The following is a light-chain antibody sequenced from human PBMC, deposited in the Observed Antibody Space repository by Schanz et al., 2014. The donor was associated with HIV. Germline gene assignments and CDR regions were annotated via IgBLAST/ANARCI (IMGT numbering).Light chain of an antibody. CDR1: SSDVGGYNY. V-gene: IGLV2-14*03. Sequence: QSALTQPASVSGSPGQSITISCTGTSSDVGGYNYVSWYQQHPGKAPKLMIYDVSNRPSGVSSRFSGSKSGNTASLTISGLQAEDEADYYCLSYDRSLSGPYLFGTGTKLTVL. J-gene: IGLJ1*01. CDR3: LSYDRSLSGPYL. CDR2: DVS.